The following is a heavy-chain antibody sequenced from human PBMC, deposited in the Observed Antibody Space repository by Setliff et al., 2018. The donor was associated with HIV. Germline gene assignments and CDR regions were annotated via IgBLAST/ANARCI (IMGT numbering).Heavy chain of an antibody. CDR1: GGSIGIRSYF. D-gene: IGHD3-3*02. J-gene: IGHJ3*02. CDR3: AREHFWRGYYSYDAFDI. Sequence: SETLSLTCTVSGGSIGIRSYFWGWIRQPPGKGLEWIGSVYSSGSTYYNPSLKSRVTVSVDTSKDQFSLRLSSVTVADTAVYYCAREHFWRGYYSYDAFDIWGQGTMVTVSS. CDR2: VYSSGST. V-gene: IGHV4-39*02.